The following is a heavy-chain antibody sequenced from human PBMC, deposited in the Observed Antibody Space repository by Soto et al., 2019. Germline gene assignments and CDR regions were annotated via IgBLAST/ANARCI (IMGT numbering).Heavy chain of an antibody. CDR1: GYTFTSYD. Sequence: QVQLVQSGAEVRKPGASVKVSCEASGYTFTSYDIYWVRQATGQGLEWMGWMNPSTGNSGYAQKFQGRVTMTSDTSISTAHMELSSLRSEDTAVYYCARRAETNGWKGFGADKYYFDFWGQGTLVTVSS. V-gene: IGHV1-8*01. CDR2: MNPSTGNS. D-gene: IGHD6-19*01. CDR3: ARRAETNGWKGFGADKYYFDF. J-gene: IGHJ4*02.